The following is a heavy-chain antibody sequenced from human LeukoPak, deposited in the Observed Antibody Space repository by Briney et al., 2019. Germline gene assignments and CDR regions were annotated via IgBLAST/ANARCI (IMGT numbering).Heavy chain of an antibody. J-gene: IGHJ4*02. CDR1: GYTFTSYG. D-gene: IGHD2-21*02. CDR3: ATVGVTAIPDFDY. CDR2: ISAYNGNT. V-gene: IGHV1-18*01. Sequence: ASVTVSCKASGYTFTSYGISWVRQAPGQGLEWMGWISAYNGNTNYAQKLQGRVTMTTDTSTSTACMELRSLRSDDTAVYYCATVGVTAIPDFDYWGQGTLVTVSS.